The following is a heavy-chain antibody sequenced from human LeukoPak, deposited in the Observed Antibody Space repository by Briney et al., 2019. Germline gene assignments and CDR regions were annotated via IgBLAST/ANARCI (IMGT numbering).Heavy chain of an antibody. D-gene: IGHD3-22*01. CDR3: ARENYYDSSGYSPRYYFDY. Sequence: GGSLRLSCAASGFTFSSYGMHWVRQAPGKGLEWVAVIWYDGSNKYYADSVKGRFTISRDNSKNTLYLQMNSLRAEDTAVYYCARENYYDSSGYSPRYYFDYWGQGTLVTVSS. J-gene: IGHJ4*02. V-gene: IGHV3-33*01. CDR2: IWYDGSNK. CDR1: GFTFSSYG.